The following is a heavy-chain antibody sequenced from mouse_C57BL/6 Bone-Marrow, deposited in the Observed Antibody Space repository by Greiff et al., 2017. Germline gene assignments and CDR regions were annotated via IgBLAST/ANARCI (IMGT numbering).Heavy chain of an antibody. CDR2: ISSGGSYT. J-gene: IGHJ2*01. CDR1: GFTFSSYG. V-gene: IGHV5-6*01. D-gene: IGHD1-1*01. CDR3: ARHCYGSSFDY. Sequence: EVQLQESGGDLVKPGGSLKLSCAASGFTFSSYGMSWVRQTPDKRLEWVATISSGGSYTYYPDSVKGRFTISRDTAKNTLYLQMSSLKSEDTAMYYCARHCYGSSFDYWGQGTTLTVSS.